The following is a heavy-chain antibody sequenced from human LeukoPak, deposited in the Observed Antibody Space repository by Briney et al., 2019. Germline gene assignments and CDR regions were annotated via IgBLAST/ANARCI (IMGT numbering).Heavy chain of an antibody. CDR2: TYYRSKWYN. V-gene: IGHV6-1*01. D-gene: IGHD6-6*01. Sequence: SQTLSLTCAISGDSVSSNSAAWNWIRQSPSRGLEWLGRTYYRSKWYNDYAVSVKSRITINPDTSKNQFSLQLNSVTPEDTAVYYCARTGVKQLVRYYYYMDVWGKGTTVTVSS. CDR1: GDSVSSNSAA. J-gene: IGHJ6*03. CDR3: ARTGVKQLVRYYYYMDV.